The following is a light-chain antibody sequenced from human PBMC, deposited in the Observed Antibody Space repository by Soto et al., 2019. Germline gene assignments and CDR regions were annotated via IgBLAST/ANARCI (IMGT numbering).Light chain of an antibody. CDR3: QQYDNYWT. V-gene: IGKV1-5*01. Sequence: DSQMTQSPSTLSASVGDRVTITCRASQSIGTWLAWYQQMPGKPPKLLMYDASNVESGVPSRFSCSGSGTEFTLPISSLHPDYFATYYCQQYDNYWTLGQGTKVEIK. CDR2: DAS. J-gene: IGKJ1*01. CDR1: QSIGTW.